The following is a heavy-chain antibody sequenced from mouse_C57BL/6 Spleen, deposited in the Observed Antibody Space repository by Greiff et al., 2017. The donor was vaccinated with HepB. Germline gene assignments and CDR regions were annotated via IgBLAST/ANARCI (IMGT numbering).Heavy chain of an antibody. J-gene: IGHJ3*01. D-gene: IGHD2-5*01. CDR3: ARYSNSAWFAY. CDR1: GFTFSDYG. Sequence: EVQLVESGGGLVKPGGSLKLSCAASGFTFSDYGMHWVRQAPEKGLEWVAYISSGSSTIYYADTVKGRFTISRDNAKNTLFLRMTSLRSEDTAMYYCARYSNSAWFAYWGQGTLVTVSA. CDR2: ISSGSSTI. V-gene: IGHV5-17*01.